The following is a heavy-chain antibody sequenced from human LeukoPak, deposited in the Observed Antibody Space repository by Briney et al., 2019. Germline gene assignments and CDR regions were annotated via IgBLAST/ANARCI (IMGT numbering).Heavy chain of an antibody. CDR2: ISDSGSST. CDR1: GFTFNNYA. D-gene: IGHD3-10*01. Sequence: PGGSLRLSCAASGFTFNNYAMSWVRQPPGKGLEWVSTISDSGSSTYYADSVKGRFTISRDNYRHTLYLQMDSLRGEDTAIYYCAKVPISDYGSGRPPFMDVWGQGTTVAVSS. V-gene: IGHV3-23*01. J-gene: IGHJ6*02. CDR3: AKVPISDYGSGRPPFMDV.